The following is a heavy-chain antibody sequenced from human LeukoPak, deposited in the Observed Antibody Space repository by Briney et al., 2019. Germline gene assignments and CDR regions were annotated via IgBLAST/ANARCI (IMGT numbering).Heavy chain of an antibody. D-gene: IGHD3-16*02. CDR3: ARDTITFGGVIVRDPIDY. J-gene: IGHJ4*02. Sequence: PGGSLRLSCAASGFTFSSYSMNWVRQAPGKGLEWVSSISSSSSYIYYADSVKGRFTISRDNAKNSLYLQMNSLRAEDTAVYYCARDTITFGGVIVRDPIDYWGQGTLVTVSS. V-gene: IGHV3-21*01. CDR1: GFTFSSYS. CDR2: ISSSSSYI.